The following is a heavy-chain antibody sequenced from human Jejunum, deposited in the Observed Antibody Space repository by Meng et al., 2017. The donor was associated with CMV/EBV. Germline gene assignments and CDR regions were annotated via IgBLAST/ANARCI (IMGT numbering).Heavy chain of an antibody. CDR2: IYYSGST. Sequence: CTVSGGSVSSGSCFWSWIRQPPGKGLEWIGYIYYSGSTSYNPSLKSRVTISIDTSNNQLSLKLSSVTAADTAVYYCARGWGWFDPWGQGTLVTVSS. CDR3: ARGWGWFDP. CDR1: GGSVSSGSCF. V-gene: IGHV4-61*01. J-gene: IGHJ5*02. D-gene: IGHD3-16*01.